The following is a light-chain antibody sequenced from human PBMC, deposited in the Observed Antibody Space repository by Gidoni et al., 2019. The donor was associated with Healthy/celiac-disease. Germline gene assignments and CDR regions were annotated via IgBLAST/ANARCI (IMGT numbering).Light chain of an antibody. CDR3: QQSYSTPPWT. CDR2: AAS. CDR1: QSISRY. V-gene: IGKV1-39*01. Sequence: DIQMTQSPSSLSASGADRVTITCRASQSISRYLNWYQQKPGKAPKLQIYAASSLQSGVPSRFSGSGSETDFTLTISSLQPEDFATYYCQQSYSTPPWTFGQGTKVEIK. J-gene: IGKJ1*01.